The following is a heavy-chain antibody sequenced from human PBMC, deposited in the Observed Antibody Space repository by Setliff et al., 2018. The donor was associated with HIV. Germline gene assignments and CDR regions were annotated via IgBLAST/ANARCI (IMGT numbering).Heavy chain of an antibody. Sequence: SETLSLTCTVYAGSISSSSSYWGWIRQPPGKGLEVIGSIYYSGSTYYNPSHKSRGTISVDTSKNQFSLKLSSVTAADTAVYYCARAPRGSGWYPNWFDPVGQGLLVTVSS. CDR2: IYYSGST. V-gene: IGHV4-39*01. J-gene: IGHJ5*02. CDR1: AGSISSSSSY. CDR3: ARAPRGSGWYPNWFDP. D-gene: IGHD6-19*01.